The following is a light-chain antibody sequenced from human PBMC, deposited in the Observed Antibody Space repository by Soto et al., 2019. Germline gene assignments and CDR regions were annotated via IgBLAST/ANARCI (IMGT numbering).Light chain of an antibody. CDR3: AAWDDSLNGHVV. V-gene: IGLV1-44*01. CDR2: SNN. J-gene: IGLJ2*01. Sequence: QFVLSQPPSASGTPGQRVTISCSGSRSNIGSNTVNWYQQLPGTAPKLLIYSNNQRPSGVPDRFSGSKSGTSASLAVRGLQSEDEADYYCAAWDDSLNGHVVFGGGTKLTVL. CDR1: RSNIGSNT.